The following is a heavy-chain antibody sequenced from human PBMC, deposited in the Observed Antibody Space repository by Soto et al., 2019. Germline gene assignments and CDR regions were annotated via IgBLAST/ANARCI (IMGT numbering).Heavy chain of an antibody. Sequence: QVQLQESGPRLVKPSQTLSLTCTVSGGSISSGGYYWSWIRQHPGKGREWIGYIYYSGSTYNNPSLKSRVTISIDTSKNQFSLKLSSVTAADTAVYYCVRSHVRVTAAIFNWFDPLGQGTLVTVSS. D-gene: IGHD2-2*01. J-gene: IGHJ5*02. CDR2: IYYSGST. CDR1: GGSISSGGYY. CDR3: VRSHVRVTAAIFNWFDP. V-gene: IGHV4-31*03.